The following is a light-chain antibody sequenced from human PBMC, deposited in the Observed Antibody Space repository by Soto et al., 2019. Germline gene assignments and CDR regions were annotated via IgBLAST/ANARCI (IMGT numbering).Light chain of an antibody. CDR1: PNISRS. J-gene: IGKJ5*01. CDR2: GTS. CDR3: QQYGSSTIT. Sequence: LSLVTLSLTQGERATLSYRASPNISRSLAWYQQKPGQGPSLLIYGTSTRAGGVPARFSGGGSGTDFTLTISRLQPEDFAVYYCQQYGSSTITFGQRTRLATK. V-gene: IGKV3-20*01.